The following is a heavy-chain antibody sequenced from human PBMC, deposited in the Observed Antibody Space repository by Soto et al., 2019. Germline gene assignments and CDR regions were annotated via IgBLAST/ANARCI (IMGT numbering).Heavy chain of an antibody. V-gene: IGHV3-30-3*01. Sequence: PGGSLRLSCAASGFTFSSYAMNWVRQAPGKGLEWVAVISYGGSNKYYADSVKGRFTISRDNSKNTLYLQMNSLRAEDTAVYYCARDHIVVVVAATPGYYGMDVWGQGTTVTVSS. CDR2: ISYGGSNK. CDR1: GFTFSSYA. CDR3: ARDHIVVVVAATPGYYGMDV. D-gene: IGHD2-15*01. J-gene: IGHJ6*02.